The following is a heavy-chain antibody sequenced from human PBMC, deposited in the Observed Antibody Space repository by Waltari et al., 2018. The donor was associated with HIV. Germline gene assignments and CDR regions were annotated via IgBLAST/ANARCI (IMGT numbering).Heavy chain of an antibody. CDR1: GFTFSTYH. V-gene: IGHV3-21*01. Sequence: EVQLVESGGGLVKPGGSLRLSCAASGFTFSTYHMNCVRQAPGKGLEWVSSISISSTYIYYADSVKGRFTISRDNAKNSLYLQMNSLRAEDTAVYYCARGRDIVATWRDYFDYWGQGTLVTVSS. D-gene: IGHD5-12*01. CDR2: ISISSTYI. J-gene: IGHJ4*02. CDR3: ARGRDIVATWRDYFDY.